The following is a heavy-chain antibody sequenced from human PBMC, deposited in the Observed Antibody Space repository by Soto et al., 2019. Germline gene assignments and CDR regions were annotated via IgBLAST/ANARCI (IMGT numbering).Heavy chain of an antibody. V-gene: IGHV4-30-4*01. D-gene: IGHD4-17*01. CDR1: GGSISSGDYY. CDR3: ARTPTVTPAPFDY. CDR2: IYYSGST. J-gene: IGHJ4*02. Sequence: QVQLQESGPGLVKPSQTLSLTCTVSGGSISSGDYYWSWIRQPPGKGLEWIGYIYYSGSTYYNPSPKSLVTTSVDTSKNQFSLKLSSVTAADTAVYYCARTPTVTPAPFDYWGQGTLVTVSS.